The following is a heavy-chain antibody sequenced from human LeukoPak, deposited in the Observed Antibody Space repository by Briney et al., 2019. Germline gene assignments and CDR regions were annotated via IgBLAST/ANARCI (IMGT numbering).Heavy chain of an antibody. Sequence: SETLSLTCTVSGGSISSSSYYWGWIRQPPGKGLEWIGSIYYSGSTNYSPSLKSRLTISVDRSNNQFSLSLTSVTAADTAVYYCARRSDLWSGFRSDYYYMDVWGNGTTVIVSS. V-gene: IGHV4-39*07. CDR3: ARRSDLWSGFRSDYYYMDV. CDR2: IYYSGST. D-gene: IGHD3-3*01. J-gene: IGHJ6*03. CDR1: GGSISSSSYY.